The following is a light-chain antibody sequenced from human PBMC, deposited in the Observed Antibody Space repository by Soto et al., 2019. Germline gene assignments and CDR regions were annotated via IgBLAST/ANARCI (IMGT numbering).Light chain of an antibody. CDR3: QSYDSRLSGSV. CDR1: SSNIGAGYD. V-gene: IGLV1-40*01. J-gene: IGLJ3*02. Sequence: QTVVTQPPSVSGAPGQTVTISCTGSSSNIGAGYDVHWYQQVPGTAPKLLISGNSNRPSGVPDRFSGSKSGTSVSLAITGLQAEDEADYYCQSYDSRLSGSVFGGGTKLTVL. CDR2: GNS.